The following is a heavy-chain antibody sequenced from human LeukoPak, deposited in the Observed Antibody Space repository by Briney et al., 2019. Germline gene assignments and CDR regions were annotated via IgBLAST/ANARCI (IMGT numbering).Heavy chain of an antibody. V-gene: IGHV3-11*04. CDR1: GFTFSDYY. Sequence: PGGSLRLSCAASGFTFSDYYMSWIRQAPGKGLEWVSYISSSGSTIYYADSVKGRFTISRDNAKNSLYLQMNSLRAEDTAVYYCASLPNWGYYYYYMDVWGKGTTVTVSS. J-gene: IGHJ6*03. CDR2: ISSSGSTI. D-gene: IGHD7-27*01. CDR3: ASLPNWGYYYYYMDV.